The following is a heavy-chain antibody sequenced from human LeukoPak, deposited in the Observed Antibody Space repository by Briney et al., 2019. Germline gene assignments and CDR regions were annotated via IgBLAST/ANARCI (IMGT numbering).Heavy chain of an antibody. CDR3: ARDLVGSGWYAEYFQH. D-gene: IGHD6-19*01. CDR1: GFTFSSYA. J-gene: IGHJ1*01. V-gene: IGHV3-30-3*01. Sequence: GRSLRLSCAVSGFTFSSYAMHWVRQAPGKGLEWVAVISYDGSNKYYADSVKGRFTISRDNSKNTLYLQMNSLRAEDTAVYYCARDLVGSGWYAEYFQHWGQGTLVTVSS. CDR2: ISYDGSNK.